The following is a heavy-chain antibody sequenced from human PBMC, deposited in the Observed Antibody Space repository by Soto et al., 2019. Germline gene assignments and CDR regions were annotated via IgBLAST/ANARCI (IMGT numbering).Heavy chain of an antibody. CDR1: GYTFTSYG. CDR3: ARFLWFGELFSFDY. J-gene: IGHJ4*02. V-gene: IGHV1-18*01. D-gene: IGHD3-10*01. Sequence: ASVKVSCKASGYTFTSYGISWVRQAPGQGLEWMGWISAYNGNTNYAQKLQGRVTMTTDTSTSTAHMELRSLRSDDTAVYYCARFLWFGELFSFDYWGQGTLVPVSS. CDR2: ISAYNGNT.